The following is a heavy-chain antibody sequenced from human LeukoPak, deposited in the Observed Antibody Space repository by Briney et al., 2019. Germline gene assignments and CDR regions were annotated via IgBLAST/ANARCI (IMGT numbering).Heavy chain of an antibody. D-gene: IGHD3-9*01. Sequence: SETLSLTCAVYGGSFSGYYWSWIRQPPGKGLEWIGEINHSGSTNYNPSLKSRVTISVDTSKNQFSLKLSSVTAADTAVYYCARGQYDVLRYFDWLVYFDYWGQGTLVIVSS. CDR2: INHSGST. V-gene: IGHV4-34*01. J-gene: IGHJ4*02. CDR1: GGSFSGYY. CDR3: ARGQYDVLRYFDWLVYFDY.